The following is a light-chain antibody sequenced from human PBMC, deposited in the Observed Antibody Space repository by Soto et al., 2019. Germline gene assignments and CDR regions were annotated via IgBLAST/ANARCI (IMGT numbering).Light chain of an antibody. J-gene: IGKJ5*01. CDR3: QQYENLTST. CDR1: LDVRDY. V-gene: IGKV1-33*01. Sequence: DIHMTQSPSSLPASLGDRVTVTXQARLDVRDYLNWYQQERGXAPKXXXDDXSNLATGGPSRFSGSGSATDFTFTISSLHPEDIATYYCQQYENLTSTFGQGTRLEIK. CDR2: DXS.